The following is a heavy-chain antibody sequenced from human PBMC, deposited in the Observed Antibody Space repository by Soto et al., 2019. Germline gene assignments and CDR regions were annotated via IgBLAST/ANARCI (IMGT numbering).Heavy chain of an antibody. Sequence: KESGPALVKPTQTLTLTCTFSGFSLSNTGMTVGWNRQPPGKALEWLALIYWHDDKRYNPSLKNRLTIAKDTSKNQVVLTLTNVGPVDTATYYCARSRFEILTGPFDSWGQGTLVTVSS. J-gene: IGHJ5*01. CDR2: IYWHDDK. D-gene: IGHD3-9*01. CDR3: ARSRFEILTGPFDS. CDR1: GFSLSNTGMT. V-gene: IGHV2-5*01.